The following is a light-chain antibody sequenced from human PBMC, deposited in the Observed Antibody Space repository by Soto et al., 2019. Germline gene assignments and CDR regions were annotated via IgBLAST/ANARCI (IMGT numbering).Light chain of an antibody. Sequence: SALTQPASVSGSPGQSITISCSGASSGVIASDYVSWFQQHPDRAPKLLIFEVSSRPSGISNRFSGSKSGDTASLTISGLLPEDEADYYCSSYATASTLVFGSGTKLTVL. J-gene: IGLJ1*01. CDR3: SSYATASTLV. CDR2: EVS. V-gene: IGLV2-14*01. CDR1: SSGVIASDY.